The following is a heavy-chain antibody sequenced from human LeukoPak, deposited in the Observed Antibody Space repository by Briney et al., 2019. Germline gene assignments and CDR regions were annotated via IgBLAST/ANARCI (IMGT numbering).Heavy chain of an antibody. CDR3: ARDPIHSGSYSYYYGMDV. D-gene: IGHD1-26*01. J-gene: IGHJ6*02. V-gene: IGHV3-30-3*01. CDR1: GFTFSSYA. Sequence: QSGGSLRLSCAASGFTFSSYAMHWVRQAPVKGLEWVAVISYDGSNKYYADSVKGRFTISRDNSKNTLYLQMNSLRAEDTAVYYCARDPIHSGSYSYYYGMDVWGQGTTVTVSS. CDR2: ISYDGSNK.